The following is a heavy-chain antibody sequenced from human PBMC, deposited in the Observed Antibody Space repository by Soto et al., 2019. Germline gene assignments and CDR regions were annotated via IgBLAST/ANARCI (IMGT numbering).Heavy chain of an antibody. V-gene: IGHV4-31*03. CDR1: GGSIRSGGYF. CDR2: IYYRGGT. CDR3: ARFAKEENPKLESWYAFDF. D-gene: IGHD6-13*01. J-gene: IGHJ4*02. Sequence: SETLSLTCTVSGGSIRSGGYFWSWVRQQPGKGLEWIGHIYYRGGTSYNPSLESRVAMSVDTSKNEFTLKVNSVTAADTAIYYCARFAKEENPKLESWYAFDFWGRGTLVTVSS.